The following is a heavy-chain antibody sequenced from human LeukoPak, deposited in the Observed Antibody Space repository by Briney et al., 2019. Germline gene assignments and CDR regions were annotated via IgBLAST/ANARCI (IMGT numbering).Heavy chain of an antibody. J-gene: IGHJ5*02. V-gene: IGHV1-8*03. CDR3: ARGTYYDFWSGYWRWFGP. D-gene: IGHD3-3*01. CDR2: MNPNSGNT. CDR1: GYTFTSYD. Sequence: ASVKVSCKASGYTFTSYDINWVRQATGQGLEWMGWMNPNSGNTGYAQKFQGRVTITRNTSISTAYMELSSLRSEDTAVYYCARGTYYDFWSGYWRWFGPWGQGTLVTVSS.